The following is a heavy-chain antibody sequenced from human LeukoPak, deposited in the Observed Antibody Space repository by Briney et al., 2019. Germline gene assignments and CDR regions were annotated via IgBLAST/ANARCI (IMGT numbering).Heavy chain of an antibody. V-gene: IGHV3-74*01. J-gene: IGHJ4*02. CDR2: IDGAGSAT. CDR3: ARTATGGYFDS. CDR1: GFTFSAFG. D-gene: IGHD1-1*01. Sequence: GGSLRLSCAASGFTFSAFGMHWVRQAPGKGLVWVSRIDGAGSATTYADSVRGRFTISRDNAKNTLYLQMNSLRAEDTGVYYCARTATGGYFDSWGQGTLVTVSS.